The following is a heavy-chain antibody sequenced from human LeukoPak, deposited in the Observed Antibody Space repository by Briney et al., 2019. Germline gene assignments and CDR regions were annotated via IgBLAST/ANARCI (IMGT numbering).Heavy chain of an antibody. CDR1: GGSVGSGTFY. Sequence: SETLSLTCTVSGGSVGSGTFYWSWIRQPPGKGLEWIGDIYYSGSTNYNPSLKSRVTISVDTSKNQFSLKLSSVTAADTAVYYCARHFDYWGQGTLVTVSS. V-gene: IGHV4-61*01. CDR3: ARHFDY. J-gene: IGHJ4*02. CDR2: IYYSGST.